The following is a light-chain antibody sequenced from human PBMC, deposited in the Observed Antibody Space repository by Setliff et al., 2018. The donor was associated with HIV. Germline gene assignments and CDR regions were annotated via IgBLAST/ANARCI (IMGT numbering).Light chain of an antibody. CDR3: SSYTSSSTLI. V-gene: IGLV2-14*03. CDR2: DVS. CDR1: SSDAGGFNY. Sequence: QSVLTQPASVSGSPGQSITISCTGTSSDAGGFNYVSCYQQHPGKAPKLMIYDVSNRPSGVSNRFSGSKSGNTASLTISGLQAEDEADYYCSSYTSSSTLIFGTGTKVTVL. J-gene: IGLJ1*01.